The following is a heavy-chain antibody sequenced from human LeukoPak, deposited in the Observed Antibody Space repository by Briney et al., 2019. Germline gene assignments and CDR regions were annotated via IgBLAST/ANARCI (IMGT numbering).Heavy chain of an antibody. CDR2: ISGSGGST. J-gene: IGHJ4*02. CDR3: AKCRSQRDYFDY. D-gene: IGHD6-25*01. Sequence: GGSLRLSCAASGFTFSSYAMSWVRQAPGKGLEWVSAISGSGGSTYYADSVKGRFTIPRDNSKNTLYLQMNSLRAEDTAVYYCAKCRSQRDYFDYWGQGTLVTVSS. CDR1: GFTFSSYA. V-gene: IGHV3-23*01.